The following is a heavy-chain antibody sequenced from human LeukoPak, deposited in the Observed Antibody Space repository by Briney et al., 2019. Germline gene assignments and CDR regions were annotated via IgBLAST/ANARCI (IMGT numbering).Heavy chain of an antibody. CDR3: ARPDWDIVVVPAASGAFDI. V-gene: IGHV5-51*01. J-gene: IGHJ3*02. CDR2: IYPGDSDT. D-gene: IGHD2-2*01. Sequence: TGESLKISCKGSGYSFTSYWIGWVRQMPGKGLEWMGIIYPGDSDTRYSPSFQGQVTTSADKSISTAYLQWSSLKASDTAKYYCARPDWDIVVVPAASGAFDIWGQGTMVTVSS. CDR1: GYSFTSYW.